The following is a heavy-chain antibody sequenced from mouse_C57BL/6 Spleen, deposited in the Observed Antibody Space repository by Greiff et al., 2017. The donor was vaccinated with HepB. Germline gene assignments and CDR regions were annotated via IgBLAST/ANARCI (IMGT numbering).Heavy chain of an antibody. CDR2: ISDGGSYT. V-gene: IGHV5-4*03. CDR1: GFTFSSYA. D-gene: IGHD1-1*01. J-gene: IGHJ1*03. CDR3: ARAQRSITTVVDWYFDV. Sequence: DVMLVESGGGLVKPGGSLKLSCAASGFTFSSYAMSWVRQTPEKRLEWVATISDGGSYTYYPDNVKGRFTISRDNAKNNLYLQMSHLKSEDTAMYYCARAQRSITTVVDWYFDVWGTGTTVTVSS.